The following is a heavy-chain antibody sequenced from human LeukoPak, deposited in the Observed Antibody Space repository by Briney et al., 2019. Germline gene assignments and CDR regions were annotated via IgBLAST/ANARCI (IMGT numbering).Heavy chain of an antibody. Sequence: PGGSPRLSCAASGFTFSDYWMYWFRQAPGEGLVWVSRMNIDGSSISYADSVKGRFTMSRDNAKNTLYLQMNSLRVEDTAVYYCARAGGGGSRMAYDPWGQGTLVTVSS. D-gene: IGHD2-15*01. J-gene: IGHJ5*02. CDR2: MNIDGSSI. CDR3: ARAGGGGSRMAYDP. CDR1: GFTFSDYW. V-gene: IGHV3-74*01.